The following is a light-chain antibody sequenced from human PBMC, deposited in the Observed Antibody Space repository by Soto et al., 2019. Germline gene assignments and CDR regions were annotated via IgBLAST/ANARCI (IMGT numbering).Light chain of an antibody. J-gene: IGKJ2*01. CDR1: QNIGGW. Sequence: DFQMTQSPPTLSASVGDTVTLTCRASQNIGGWLAWYQQRPGRAPKLLIYEASTLASGVPLRFTGSGSGTHFTLTIDGLQSDDAATYYCQQHNDYATFGQGTK. CDR3: QQHNDYAT. CDR2: EAS. V-gene: IGKV1-5*01.